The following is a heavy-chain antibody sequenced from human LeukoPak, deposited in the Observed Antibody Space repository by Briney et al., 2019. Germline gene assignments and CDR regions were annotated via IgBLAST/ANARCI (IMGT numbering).Heavy chain of an antibody. D-gene: IGHD1-1*01. Sequence: ASVKVSCKASGYTFTSYYMHWVRQAPGQGLERMGIINPSGGSTSYAQKFQGRVTMTRDMSTTTDYMELSSLRSEDTAVYYCARDNSMEDTAWWFDPWGQGTLVTVSS. J-gene: IGHJ5*02. CDR1: GYTFTSYY. CDR3: ARDNSMEDTAWWFDP. CDR2: INPSGGST. V-gene: IGHV1-46*01.